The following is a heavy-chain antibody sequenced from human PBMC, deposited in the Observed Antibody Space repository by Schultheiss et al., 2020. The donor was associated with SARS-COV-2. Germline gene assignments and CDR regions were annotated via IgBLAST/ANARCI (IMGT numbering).Heavy chain of an antibody. D-gene: IGHD3-10*01. CDR1: GYTFTSYG. CDR2: ISAYNGNT. Sequence: ASVKVSCKASGYTFTSYGISWVRQAPGQGLEWMGWISAYNGNTNYAQKLQGRVTMTRDTSISTAYMELSRLRSDDTAVYYCARTMVRVQPFDYWGQGTLVTVSS. V-gene: IGHV1-18*01. CDR3: ARTMVRVQPFDY. J-gene: IGHJ4*02.